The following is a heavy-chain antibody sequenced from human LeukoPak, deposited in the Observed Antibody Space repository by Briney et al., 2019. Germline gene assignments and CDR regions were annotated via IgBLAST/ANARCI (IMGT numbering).Heavy chain of an antibody. V-gene: IGHV3-9*01. CDR1: GFTFDDYA. J-gene: IGHJ4*02. CDR2: ISWNSGSI. CDR3: AKIGGGSRYYYDSSGYSQPVDN. Sequence: GGSLRLSCAASGFTFDDYAMHWVRQAPGKGLEWVSGISWNSGSIGYADSVKGRFTISRDNAKNSLYLQMNSLRAEDTALYYCAKIGGGSRYYYDSSGYSQPVDNWGQGTLVTVSS. D-gene: IGHD3-22*01.